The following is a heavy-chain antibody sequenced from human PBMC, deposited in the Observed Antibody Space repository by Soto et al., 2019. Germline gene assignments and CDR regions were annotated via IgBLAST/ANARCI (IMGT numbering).Heavy chain of an antibody. J-gene: IGHJ5*02. V-gene: IGHV1-8*01. CDR3: ARGEADFDWFDP. CDR1: GYTFTSYD. Sequence: ASVKVSCKASGYTFTSYDINWVRQATGQGLEWMGWMNPNSGNTGYAQKFQGRVTMTRNTSISTAYMELSSLRSEDTAVYYCARGEADFDWFDPWGQGTLVTAPQ. CDR2: MNPNSGNT.